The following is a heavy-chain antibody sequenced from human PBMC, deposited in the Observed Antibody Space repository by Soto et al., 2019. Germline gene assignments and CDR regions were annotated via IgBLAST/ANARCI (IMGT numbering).Heavy chain of an antibody. CDR1: GGSFRNNA. CDR3: ARMRGMLLGSFDV. D-gene: IGHD3-16*01. CDR2: ILPVYNTT. Sequence: QEKLVQTGAEVKKPGSSVKVSCKTSGGSFRNNAFSWVRQVPGQGLEWMGQILPVYNTTNYARKFQGRVTITADKSTTTIHMELNTVRSDDTALYYCARMRGMLLGSFDVWGQGTTVSVSS. J-gene: IGHJ3*01. V-gene: IGHV1-69*06.